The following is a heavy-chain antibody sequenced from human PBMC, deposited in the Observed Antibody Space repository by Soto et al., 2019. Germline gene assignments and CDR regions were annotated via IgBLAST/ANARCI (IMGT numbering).Heavy chain of an antibody. CDR3: ARDERIAVAGTDN. V-gene: IGHV3-23*01. Sequence: EVQLLESGGGLVQPGGSLRLSCAASGFTFSTYAMTWVRQAAGKGLEWVSSISGPGGSTYYADSVQGRFTISRDNSKNTLFLQMNTLRAEDTALYYCARDERIAVAGTDNWGQGILVTVTS. D-gene: IGHD6-19*01. J-gene: IGHJ4*02. CDR2: ISGPGGST. CDR1: GFTFSTYA.